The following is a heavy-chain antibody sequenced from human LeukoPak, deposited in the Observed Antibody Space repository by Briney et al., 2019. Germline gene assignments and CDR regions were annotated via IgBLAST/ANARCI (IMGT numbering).Heavy chain of an antibody. CDR1: GGSISNSTYC. CDR2: ISQSART. CDR3: ARDPSLHYGGNSGTNDY. Sequence: SETLSLTCTVSGGSISNSTYCWSWVRQPPGKGLEWIGEISQSARTNYNPSLKSRVTMSIDKSRNQFSLRMSSVTAADTAVYYCARDPSLHYGGNSGTNDYWGQGTLVTVSS. D-gene: IGHD4-23*01. V-gene: IGHV4-4*02. J-gene: IGHJ4*02.